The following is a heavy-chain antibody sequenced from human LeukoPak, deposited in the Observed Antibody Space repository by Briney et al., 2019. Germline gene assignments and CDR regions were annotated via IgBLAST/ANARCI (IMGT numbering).Heavy chain of an antibody. D-gene: IGHD5-18*01. CDR1: GFTFSSYS. CDR2: IGSSSSYI. J-gene: IGHJ5*02. V-gene: IGHV3-21*01. CDR3: AREGGYSYGYLSGRNWFDP. Sequence: PGGSLRLSCAASGFTFSSYSMDWVRQAPGKGLEWVSSIGSSSSYIYYADSVKGRFTISRDNAKNSLYLQMNSLRAEDTAVYYCAREGGYSYGYLSGRNWFDPWGQGTLVTVSS.